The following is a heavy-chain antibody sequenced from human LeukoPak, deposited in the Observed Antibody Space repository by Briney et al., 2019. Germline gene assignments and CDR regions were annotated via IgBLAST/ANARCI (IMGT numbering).Heavy chain of an antibody. J-gene: IGHJ3*02. CDR3: ARGSYYDSSGYLDAFDI. CDR2: ISGSGGST. CDR1: GFTFSSYA. V-gene: IGHV3-23*01. Sequence: PGGSLRLSCAASGFTFSSYAMSWVRQAPGKGLEWVSVISGSGGSTYYADSVKGRFTISRDNSKNTLYLQMNSLRAEDTAVYYCARGSYYDSSGYLDAFDIWGQGTMVTVSS. D-gene: IGHD3-22*01.